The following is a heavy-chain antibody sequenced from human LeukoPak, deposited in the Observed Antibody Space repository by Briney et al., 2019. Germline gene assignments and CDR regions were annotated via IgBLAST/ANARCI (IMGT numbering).Heavy chain of an antibody. CDR2: ISYDGSNK. CDR1: GFTFRDYT. J-gene: IGHJ6*03. D-gene: IGHD5-18*01. CDR3: ARDAVAVARIQLWLRETRTEYYYYMDV. Sequence: PGGSLRLSCLASGFTFRDYTFHWVRQTPDKGLEWVAVISYDGSNKYYADSVKGRFTISRDNSKNTLYLQMNSLRAEDTAVYYCARDAVAVARIQLWLRETRTEYYYYMDVWGKGTTVTVSS. V-gene: IGHV3-30-3*01.